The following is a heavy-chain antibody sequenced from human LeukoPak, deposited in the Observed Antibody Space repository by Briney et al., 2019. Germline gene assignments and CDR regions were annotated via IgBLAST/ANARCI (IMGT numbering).Heavy chain of an antibody. CDR3: ANPPMGGYYYYGMDV. J-gene: IGHJ6*02. Sequence: GGSLRLSCAASGFTFSSYGMHWVRQAPGKGLEWVAAISYDGSNTYYADPVKGRFTISRDKSKNTLYLQMNSLRAEDTAVYYCANPPMGGYYYYGMDVWGQGTTVTVSS. D-gene: IGHD3-10*01. V-gene: IGHV3-30*18. CDR1: GFTFSSYG. CDR2: ISYDGSNT.